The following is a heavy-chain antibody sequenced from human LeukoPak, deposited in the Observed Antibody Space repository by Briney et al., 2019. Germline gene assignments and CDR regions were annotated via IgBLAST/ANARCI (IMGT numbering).Heavy chain of an antibody. CDR3: ATVLPGRPNDN. D-gene: IGHD1-1*01. CDR1: GFTFDDYA. Sequence: PGGSLRLSCAASGFTFDDYAMHWVRQAPGKGLEWVSGISWNSGSIGYADSVKGRFTISRDNAKNSLYLQLNSLRVEDTAVYYCATVLPGRPNDNWGQGTLVTVSS. J-gene: IGHJ4*02. CDR2: ISWNSGSI. V-gene: IGHV3-9*01.